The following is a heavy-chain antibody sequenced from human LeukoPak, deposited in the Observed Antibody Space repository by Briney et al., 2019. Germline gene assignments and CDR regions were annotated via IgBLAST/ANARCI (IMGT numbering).Heavy chain of an antibody. CDR2: INSDGSST. CDR1: GFTFSSYW. CDR3: ARGSSSPGDRQDYYLDY. D-gene: IGHD6-6*01. J-gene: IGHJ4*02. V-gene: IGHV3-74*01. Sequence: GSLRLSCAASGFTFSSYWMHWVRQGPGKGLVWVSRINSDGSSTNYADSVKGRFTISRDNAKSTLYLQMNSLRVEDTAVYYCARGSSSPGDRQDYYLDYWGQGTLVTVSP.